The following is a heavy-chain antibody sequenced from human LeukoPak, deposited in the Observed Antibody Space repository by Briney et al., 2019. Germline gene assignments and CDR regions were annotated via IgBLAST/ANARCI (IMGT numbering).Heavy chain of an antibody. V-gene: IGHV3-30*02. Sequence: GGSLRLSCAASGFSITKYWMTWVRQAPGKGLEWVAFIRYDGSNKYYADSVKGRFTISRDNSKNTLYLQMNSLRAEDTAVYYCAKGIGDQYYYYMDVWGKGTTVTISS. CDR2: IRYDGSNK. J-gene: IGHJ6*03. D-gene: IGHD1-26*01. CDR3: AKGIGDQYYYYMDV. CDR1: GFSITKYW.